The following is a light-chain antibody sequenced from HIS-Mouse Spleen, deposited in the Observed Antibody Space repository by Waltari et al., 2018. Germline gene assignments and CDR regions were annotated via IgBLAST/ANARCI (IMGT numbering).Light chain of an antibody. CDR2: EDS. CDR1: ALPNKY. J-gene: IGLJ2*01. CDR3: YSTDSSGNHRV. Sequence: SYEQTQPPSVSVSPGQTARTTCPGDALPNKYAYWYQQKSGQAPGLVIYEDSKRPSGIPERFSGSSSGTMATLTISGAQVEDEADYYCYSTDSSGNHRVFGGGTKLTVL. V-gene: IGLV3-10*01.